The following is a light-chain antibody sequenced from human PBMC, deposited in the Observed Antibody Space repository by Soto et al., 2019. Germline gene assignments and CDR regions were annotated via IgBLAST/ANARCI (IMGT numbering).Light chain of an antibody. J-gene: IGKJ4*01. Sequence: DIQMTQSPSTLSGSVGDRVTITCRASQTISSWLAWYQQKPGKAPKLLIYAASSLQSGVPSRFSGSGSGTEFTLTISGLQPDDFATYFCQQYSTYPSLTFGGGTKVDIK. V-gene: IGKV1-5*01. CDR1: QTISSW. CDR2: AAS. CDR3: QQYSTYPSLT.